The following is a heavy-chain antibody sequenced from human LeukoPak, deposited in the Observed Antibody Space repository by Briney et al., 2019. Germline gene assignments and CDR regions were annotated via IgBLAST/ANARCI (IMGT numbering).Heavy chain of an antibody. J-gene: IGHJ3*02. D-gene: IGHD2-15*01. CDR2: INPSGGST. V-gene: IGHV1-46*01. CDR3: AKGDCSGGSCPRGDAFDI. CDR1: GYTFTSYY. Sequence: ASVKVSCKASGYTFTSYYMHWVRQAPGQGLEWMGIINPSGGSTSYAQKFQGRVTMTRDMSTSTVYMELSSLRSEDTAVYYCAKGDCSGGSCPRGDAFDIWGQGTMVTVSS.